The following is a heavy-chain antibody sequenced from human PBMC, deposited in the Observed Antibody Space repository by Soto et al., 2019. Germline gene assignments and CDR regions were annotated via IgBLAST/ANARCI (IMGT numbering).Heavy chain of an antibody. V-gene: IGHV4-31*03. CDR1: GGSISSGGYY. CDR3: TRGGDPYKTGH. CDR2: IYYSGST. J-gene: IGHJ1*01. D-gene: IGHD2-21*01. Sequence: SETLSLTCTVSGGSISSGGYYWSWIRQHPGKGLEWIGYIYYSGSTYYNPSLKSRVTISVDTSKNQFSLKLSSVNTADTAIYYCTRGGDPYKTGHWGQGTLVTVSS.